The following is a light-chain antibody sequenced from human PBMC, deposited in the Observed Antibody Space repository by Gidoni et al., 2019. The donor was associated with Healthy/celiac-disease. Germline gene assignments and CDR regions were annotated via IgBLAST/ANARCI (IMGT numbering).Light chain of an antibody. Sequence: DIQMTQSPSYLSASVGDRVTITCRASQSSSSYLNWYQQKPGKAHKLLSYAASSLQSGVPSRFSGSGSGTDFTLTISSLQPEDFATYYCQQSYSTPVTFGQGTKVEIK. CDR3: QQSYSTPVT. J-gene: IGKJ1*01. CDR2: AAS. CDR1: QSSSSY. V-gene: IGKV1-39*01.